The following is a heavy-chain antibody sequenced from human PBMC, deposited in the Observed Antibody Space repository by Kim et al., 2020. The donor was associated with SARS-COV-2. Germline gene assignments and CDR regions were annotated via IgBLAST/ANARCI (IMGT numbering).Heavy chain of an antibody. J-gene: IGHJ4*02. D-gene: IGHD4-17*01. CDR3: ARRGTTVLFDY. CDR1: GGSFSGYY. V-gene: IGHV4-34*01. CDR2: INHSGST. Sequence: SETLSLTCAVYGGSFSGYYWSWIRQPPGKGLEWIGEINHSGSTNYNPSLKSRVTISVDTSKNQFSLKLSSVTAADTAVYYCARRGTTVLFDYWGQGTLVT.